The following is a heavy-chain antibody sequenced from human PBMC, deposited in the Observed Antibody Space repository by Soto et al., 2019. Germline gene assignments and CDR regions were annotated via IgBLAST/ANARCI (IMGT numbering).Heavy chain of an antibody. V-gene: IGHV4-59*01. J-gene: IGHJ5*02. CDR1: GGSISSYY. Sequence: PSETLSLTCTVSGGSISSYYWSWIRQPPGKGLEWIGYIYYSGSTNYNPPLKSRVTISVDTSKNQFSLKLSSVTAADTAVYYCARDIVVVVAATGHKYNWFDPWGQGTLVTVSS. CDR3: ARDIVVVVAATGHKYNWFDP. D-gene: IGHD2-15*01. CDR2: IYYSGST.